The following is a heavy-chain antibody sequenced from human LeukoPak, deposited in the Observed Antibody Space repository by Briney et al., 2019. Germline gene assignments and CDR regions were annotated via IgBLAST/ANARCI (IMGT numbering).Heavy chain of an antibody. V-gene: IGHV3-30*04. Sequence: PGGSLRLSCAASGFTFSSYAIHWVRQAPGKGLEWVALISYAGSDKYYADSVKGRFTISRDNSKNTLYLQMNSLRTEDTAIYYCARDMGYYDFWSGLDYWGQGTLVTVSS. CDR2: ISYAGSDK. CDR3: ARDMGYYDFWSGLDY. D-gene: IGHD3-3*01. J-gene: IGHJ4*02. CDR1: GFTFSSYA.